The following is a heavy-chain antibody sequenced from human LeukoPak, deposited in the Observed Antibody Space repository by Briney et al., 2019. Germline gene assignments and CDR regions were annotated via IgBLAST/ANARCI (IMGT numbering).Heavy chain of an antibody. V-gene: IGHV4-39*07. CDR3: ARGPSSWYSGWYFDL. Sequence: SETLSLTCTVSGGSISSSSYYWGWIRQPPGKGLEWIGSIYYSGSTYYNPSLKSRVTISVDTSKNQFSLKLSSVTAADTAVYYCARGPSSWYSGWYFDLWGRGTLVTVSS. J-gene: IGHJ2*01. CDR2: IYYSGST. D-gene: IGHD6-13*01. CDR1: GGSISSSSYY.